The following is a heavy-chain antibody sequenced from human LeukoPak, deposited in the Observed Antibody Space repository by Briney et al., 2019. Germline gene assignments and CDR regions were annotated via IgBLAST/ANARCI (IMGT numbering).Heavy chain of an antibody. J-gene: IGHJ4*02. D-gene: IGHD3-3*01. Sequence: SETLSHTCAVSGYSISSGYYWGWIRQPPGKGLEWIGSIYHSGSTYYNPSLKSRVTISVDTSENQFSLKLSSVTAADTAVYYCARQVYDFWSGYYPQTQFDYWGQGTLVTVSS. V-gene: IGHV4-38-2*01. CDR3: ARQVYDFWSGYYPQTQFDY. CDR1: GYSISSGYY. CDR2: IYHSGST.